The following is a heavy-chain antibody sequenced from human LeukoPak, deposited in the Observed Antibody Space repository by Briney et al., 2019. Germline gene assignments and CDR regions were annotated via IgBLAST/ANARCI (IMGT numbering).Heavy chain of an antibody. CDR3: ANQLGYSGYDLDY. CDR2: ISGSGGST. J-gene: IGHJ4*02. CDR1: GITFSSYA. V-gene: IGHV3-23*01. Sequence: GGSLRLSCAAPGITFSSYAMSWVRQAPGKGLEWVSAISGSGGSTYYADSVKGRFTIYRDNSKNTLYLQMNSLRAEDTAVYYCANQLGYSGYDLDYWGQGTLVTVSS. D-gene: IGHD5-12*01.